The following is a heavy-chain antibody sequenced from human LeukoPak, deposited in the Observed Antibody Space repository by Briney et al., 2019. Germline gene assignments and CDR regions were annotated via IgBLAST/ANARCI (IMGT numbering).Heavy chain of an antibody. J-gene: IGHJ6*02. CDR2: INSDGSST. Sequence: GGSLRLSCAASGFTFSSYWMHWVRQAPGKGLVWVSRINSDGSSTSYADSVKGRFTISRDNAKNTLYLQMNSLRAEDTAVYYCARDSRGYYGSGSSGLYYYYYGMDVWGQGTTVTVSS. CDR3: ARDSRGYYGSGSSGLYYYYYGMDV. D-gene: IGHD3-10*01. V-gene: IGHV3-74*01. CDR1: GFTFSSYW.